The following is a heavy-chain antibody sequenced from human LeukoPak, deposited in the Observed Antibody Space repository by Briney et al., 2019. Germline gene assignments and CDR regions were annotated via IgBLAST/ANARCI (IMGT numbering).Heavy chain of an antibody. CDR3: ARGYCSGGSCYWFDY. CDR1: GSSISGYN. D-gene: IGHD2-15*01. Sequence: SETLSLTCTVSGSSISGYNWNWIRQPPGKGLEWIGYIYYSGSTNYNPSLKSRVTISVDTSKNHFSLKLSSVTAADTAVYYCARGYCSGGSCYWFDYWGQGTVVTVSS. CDR2: IYYSGST. V-gene: IGHV4-59*08. J-gene: IGHJ4*02.